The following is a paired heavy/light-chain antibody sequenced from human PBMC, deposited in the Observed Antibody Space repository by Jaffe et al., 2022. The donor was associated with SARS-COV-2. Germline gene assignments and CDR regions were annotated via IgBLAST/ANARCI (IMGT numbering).Light chain of an antibody. CDR1: QSVSSN. CDR3: QQYNNWWT. CDR2: GAS. Sequence: EIVMTQSPATLSVSPGERATLSCRASQSVSSNLAWYQQKPGQAPRLLIYGASTRATGIPARFSGSGSGTEFTLTISSLQSEDFAVYYCQQYNNWWTFGQGTKVEIK. J-gene: IGKJ1*01. V-gene: IGKV3-15*01.
Heavy chain of an antibody. CDR2: ISGSGGST. J-gene: IGHJ6*02. CDR3: AKSLYDILTGPKSYYYYGMDV. D-gene: IGHD3-9*01. V-gene: IGHV3-23*01. Sequence: EVQLLESGGGLVQPGGSLRLSCAASGFTFSSYAMSWVRQAPGKGLEWVSAISGSGGSTYYADSVKGRFTISRDNSKNTLYLQMNSLRAEDTAVYYCAKSLYDILTGPKSYYYYGMDVWGQGTTVTVSS. CDR1: GFTFSSYA.